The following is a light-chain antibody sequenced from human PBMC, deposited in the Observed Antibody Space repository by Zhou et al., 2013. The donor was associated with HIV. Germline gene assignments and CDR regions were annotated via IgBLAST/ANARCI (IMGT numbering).Light chain of an antibody. CDR2: KAS. CDR3: QQCNSTWT. J-gene: IGKJ1*01. Sequence: DIQMTQSPSTLSASVGDRVTITCRASQSISYWLAWYQQKPGKAPKLLIYKASSLESGVPSRFSGSGSGTEFTLTISSLQPDDFATYYCQQCNSTWTFGQGTKVEIK. CDR1: QSISYW. V-gene: IGKV1-5*03.